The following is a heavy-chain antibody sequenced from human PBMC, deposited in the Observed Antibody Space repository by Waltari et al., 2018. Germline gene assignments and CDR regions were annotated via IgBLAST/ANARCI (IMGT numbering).Heavy chain of an antibody. CDR1: GGSFSGYY. CDR3: ARATGWGTLWFRKSNPNYFDY. D-gene: IGHD3-10*01. J-gene: IGHJ4*02. V-gene: IGHV4-34*01. Sequence: QVQLQQWGAGLLKPSETLSLTCAVYGGSFSGYYWSWIRQPTGKGLEWIGEINHSGSTNYNPSLKSRVTISVDTSKNQFSLKLSSVTAADTAVYYCARATGWGTLWFRKSNPNYFDYWGQGTLVTVSS. CDR2: INHSGST.